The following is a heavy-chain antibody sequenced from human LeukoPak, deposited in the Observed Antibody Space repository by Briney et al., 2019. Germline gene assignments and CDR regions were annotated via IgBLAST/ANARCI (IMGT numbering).Heavy chain of an antibody. CDR1: GFTFSPYG. CDR3: AKCLRYFDWDP. V-gene: IGHV3-23*01. J-gene: IGHJ5*02. D-gene: IGHD3-9*01. CDR2: ISGSGGNT. Sequence: GGSLRLSCAASGFTFSPYGMSWVRQAPGKGLEWVSGISGSGGNTYYADSVKGRFTISRDNSKNTVYLQMNSLRVEDTAVYYCAKCLRYFDWDPWGQGTLVTVSS.